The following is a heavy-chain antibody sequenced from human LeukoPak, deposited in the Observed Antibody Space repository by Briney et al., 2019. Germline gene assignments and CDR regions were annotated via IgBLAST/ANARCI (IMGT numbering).Heavy chain of an antibody. J-gene: IGHJ4*02. V-gene: IGHV4-59*01. Sequence: SETLSLTCTVSGDSNTNYYWSWIRQPPGKGLEWIGHIYYSGSTNFNPSLKSRVTLSVDTSKNQFSLKLTSVTAADTAVYYCARATYHYDSSGPALENWGQGTLVTVSS. CDR2: IYYSGST. CDR1: GDSNTNYY. D-gene: IGHD3-22*01. CDR3: ARATYHYDSSGPALEN.